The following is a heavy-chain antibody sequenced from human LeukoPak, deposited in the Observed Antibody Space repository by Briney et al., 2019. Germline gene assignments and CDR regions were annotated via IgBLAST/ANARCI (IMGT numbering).Heavy chain of an antibody. J-gene: IGHJ4*02. Sequence: NSGGSLRLSCAASGFTFSGSAMHWVRQAPGQGLEWMGWINPNSGGTNYARKFQGRVTMTRDTSISTAYMELSRLRSDDTAVYYCARDADSRMVDWGQGTLVTVSS. V-gene: IGHV1-2*02. CDR3: ARDADSRMVD. CDR1: GFTFSGSA. CDR2: INPNSGGT. D-gene: IGHD3-22*01.